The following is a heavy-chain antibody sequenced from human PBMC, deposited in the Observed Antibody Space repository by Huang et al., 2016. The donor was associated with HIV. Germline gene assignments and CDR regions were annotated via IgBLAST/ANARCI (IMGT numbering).Heavy chain of an antibody. V-gene: IGHV4-4*07. J-gene: IGHJ5*02. CDR1: GGSISSFF. CDR3: ARGTVGATNCFDP. Sequence: QVQLQESGPGLVKPSETLSLTCTVSGGSISSFFWSWIRQPAGKRLEWIGRIYSSGSTMYNPSLESRVTMSVDTSKNQFSLKLSSVTAADTAVYYCARGTVGATNCFDPWGQGTLVIVSA. CDR2: IYSSGST. D-gene: IGHD1-26*01.